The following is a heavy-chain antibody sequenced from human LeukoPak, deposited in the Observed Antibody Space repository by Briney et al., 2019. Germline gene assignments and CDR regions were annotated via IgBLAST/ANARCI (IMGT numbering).Heavy chain of an antibody. CDR1: GFTFGTYA. V-gene: IGHV3-48*03. J-gene: IGHJ5*02. CDR2: ISSSGSTI. D-gene: IGHD3-10*01. CDR3: AALSITMVRGVSFDP. Sequence: GGSLRLSCAASGFTFGTYAMSWVRQAPGKGLEWVSYISSSGSTIYYADSVKGRFTISRDNAKNSLYLQMNSLRAEDTAVYYCAALSITMVRGVSFDPWGQGTLVTVSS.